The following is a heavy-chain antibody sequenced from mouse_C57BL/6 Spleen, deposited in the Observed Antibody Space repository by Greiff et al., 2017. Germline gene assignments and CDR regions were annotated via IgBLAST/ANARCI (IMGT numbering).Heavy chain of an antibody. Sequence: EVKLVESGPELVKPGDSVKISCKASGYSFTGYFMNWVMQSHGKSLEWIGRINPYNGDTFYNQKFKGKATLTVDKSSSTAHMELRSLTSEDSAVYYCARGYDYDDYAMDYWGQGTSVTVSS. CDR3: ARGYDYDDYAMDY. D-gene: IGHD2-4*01. J-gene: IGHJ4*01. CDR1: GYSFTGYF. V-gene: IGHV1-20*01. CDR2: INPYNGDT.